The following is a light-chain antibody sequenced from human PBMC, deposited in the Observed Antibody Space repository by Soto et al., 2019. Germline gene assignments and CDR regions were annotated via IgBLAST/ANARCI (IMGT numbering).Light chain of an antibody. CDR3: QQYNNWPPPT. CDR2: DAS. Sequence: EIVMTQSPATLSVSPGERAPLTCRASQSISSNLAWYQQQPGQAPRLLIYDASTRATGIPARFSGSGSGTEFTLTISSLQSEDFAVYYCQQYNNWPPPTFGGGTKVEVK. CDR1: QSISSN. V-gene: IGKV3-15*01. J-gene: IGKJ4*01.